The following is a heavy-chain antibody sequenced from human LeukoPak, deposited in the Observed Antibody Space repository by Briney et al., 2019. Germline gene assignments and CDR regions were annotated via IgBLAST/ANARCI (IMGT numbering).Heavy chain of an antibody. CDR2: ISSSSSYI. Sequence: PGGSLRLSCAASGFTFSSYSMNWVRQAPGKGLEWVSSISSSSSYIYYADSVKGRFTISKDNAKNSLYLQMNSLRAEDTAVYYCAREGDYGDYNPDYWGQGTLATVSS. CDR1: GFTFSSYS. CDR3: AREGDYGDYNPDY. J-gene: IGHJ4*02. V-gene: IGHV3-21*01. D-gene: IGHD4-17*01.